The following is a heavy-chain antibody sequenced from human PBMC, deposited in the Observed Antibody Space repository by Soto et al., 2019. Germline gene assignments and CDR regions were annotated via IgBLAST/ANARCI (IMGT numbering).Heavy chain of an antibody. V-gene: IGHV3-30-3*01. Sequence: GGSLRLSCAASGFSFGRYAMRWVRQAPGRGLEWVASIPYDGGNRKYADSVKGRFTISRDNAKDMLYLHMSSLGPDDTSVYYCAREYLDYGPDVWGQGTSVTVSS. J-gene: IGHJ6*02. CDR2: IPYDGGNR. CDR3: AREYLDYGPDV. CDR1: GFSFGRYA.